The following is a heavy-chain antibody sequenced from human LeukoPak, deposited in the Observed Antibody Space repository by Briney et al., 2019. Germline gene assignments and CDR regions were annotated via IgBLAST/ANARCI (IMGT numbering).Heavy chain of an antibody. Sequence: PGGSLRLSCTGSGFTFRTYAFSWVRQAPGKGLEWDSATGSNGVKYYADSVKGRFTISRDNSKNALYLQMNGLRADDTAVYYCGIRDTSDYYVFWGQGTLVTVSS. V-gene: IGHV3-23*01. J-gene: IGHJ4*02. CDR2: TGSNGVK. CDR1: GFTFRTYA. CDR3: GIRDTSDYYVF. D-gene: IGHD3-22*01.